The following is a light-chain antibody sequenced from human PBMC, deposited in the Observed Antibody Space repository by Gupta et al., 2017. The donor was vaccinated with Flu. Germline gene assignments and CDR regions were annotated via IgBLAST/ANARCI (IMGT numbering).Light chain of an antibody. CDR3: QQEDSIPYT. J-gene: IGKJ2*01. Sequence: DIVMTQSPDSLAVSLGERATINCKSSQSGLHSSNNRNYLTWYQQKPGQPPKILFYWASTREAGVPDRFSGSGSGTDFTLTISSLQAEDVAIYYCQQEDSIPYTFGQGTKMEIK. V-gene: IGKV4-1*01. CDR1: QSGLHSSNNRNY. CDR2: WAS.